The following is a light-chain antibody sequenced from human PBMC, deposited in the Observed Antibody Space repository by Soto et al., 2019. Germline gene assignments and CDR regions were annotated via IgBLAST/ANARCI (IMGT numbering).Light chain of an antibody. CDR2: DSS. Sequence: DIRLTQSPSFLSASVEDRVTISCRASYDISSSLAWYQQEPGKPPKLLIYDSSTLQTGGPSRFTGSGSGRKFTLTIRGLQFGDFVTYFCQQLSHYPYTFGQGTKLEI. CDR1: YDISSS. J-gene: IGKJ2*01. V-gene: IGKV1-9*01. CDR3: QQLSHYPYT.